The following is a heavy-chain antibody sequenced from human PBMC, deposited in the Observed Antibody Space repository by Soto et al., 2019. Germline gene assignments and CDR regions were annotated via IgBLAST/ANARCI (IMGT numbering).Heavy chain of an antibody. V-gene: IGHV1-69*12. Sequence: QVQLVQSGAEVKKPGSSVKVSCKASGGTFSSYAISWVRQAPGQGLEWMGGIIPIFGTANYAQKFQGRVTITADESTYTAYMELSSLRSEDTAVYYCARESRYCSGGSCYFLPGIDYWGQGTLVTVSS. CDR2: IIPIFGTA. D-gene: IGHD2-15*01. CDR1: GGTFSSYA. J-gene: IGHJ4*02. CDR3: ARESRYCSGGSCYFLPGIDY.